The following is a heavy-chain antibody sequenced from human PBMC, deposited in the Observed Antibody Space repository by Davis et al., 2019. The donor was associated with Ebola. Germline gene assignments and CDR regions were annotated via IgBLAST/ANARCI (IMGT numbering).Heavy chain of an antibody. V-gene: IGHV4-30-4*07. CDR3: AGYGDYFLG. Sequence: MPSETLSLTCAVSGGSISSGDYSWSWIRQPPGKGLEWIGYIYYSGSTNYNPSLKSRVTISVDTSKNQFSLKLSSVTAADTAVYYCAGYGDYFLGWGQGTLVTVSS. D-gene: IGHD4-17*01. J-gene: IGHJ4*02. CDR1: GGSISSGDYS. CDR2: IYYSGST.